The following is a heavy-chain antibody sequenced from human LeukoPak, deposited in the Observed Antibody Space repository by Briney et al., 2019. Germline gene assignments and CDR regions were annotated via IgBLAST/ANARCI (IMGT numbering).Heavy chain of an antibody. CDR2: IHEDGGAK. CDR1: GSTLSRYW. J-gene: IGHJ4*02. Sequence: GGSLRLSCAASGSTLSRYWMSWVRQAPGKGLGRVANIHEDGGAKYYVDSVKGLFTISRNNAKNAQYLQVNSLRVEDTAVYYCATKGGDYWGQGTLVTVSS. V-gene: IGHV3-7*01. D-gene: IGHD3-16*01. CDR3: ATKGGDY.